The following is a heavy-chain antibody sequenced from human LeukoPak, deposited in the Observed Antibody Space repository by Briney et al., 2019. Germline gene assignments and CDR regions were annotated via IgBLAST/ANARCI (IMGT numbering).Heavy chain of an antibody. CDR2: IYHSGST. D-gene: IGHD6-19*01. V-gene: IGHV4-38-2*02. CDR1: GYSISSGYY. J-gene: IGHJ3*02. CDR3: ARAVDFRGWYDAFDI. Sequence: KPSETLSLTCTVSGYSISSGYYWGWIRQPPGKGLEWIGSIYHSGSTYYNPSLKSRVTISVDTSKNQFSLKLSSVTAADTAVYYCARAVDFRGWYDAFDIWGQGTMVTVSS.